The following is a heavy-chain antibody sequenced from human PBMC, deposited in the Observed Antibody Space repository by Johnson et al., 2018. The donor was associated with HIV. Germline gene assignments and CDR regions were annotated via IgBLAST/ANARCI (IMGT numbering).Heavy chain of an antibody. Sequence: VQLMESGGGLVQPGGSLRLSCAASGFSFNWSWMTWVRQAPGKGLEWVANIKQDGSEKYYVDSVRGRFTISRDNAKNTLYLQMNSLRAEDTAVYYCARGGVYSRDAFDIWGQGTMVTVSS. V-gene: IGHV3-7*01. CDR1: GFSFNWSW. D-gene: IGHD6-13*01. CDR2: IKQDGSEK. J-gene: IGHJ3*02. CDR3: ARGGVYSRDAFDI.